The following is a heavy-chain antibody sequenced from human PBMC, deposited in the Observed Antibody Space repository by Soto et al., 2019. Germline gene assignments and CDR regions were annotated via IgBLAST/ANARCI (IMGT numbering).Heavy chain of an antibody. CDR2: IIPIFGTP. D-gene: IGHD6-19*01. CDR3: ARRSPIAVGSLLDP. J-gene: IGHJ5*02. CDR1: GGTFSSSA. V-gene: IGHV1-69*13. Sequence: SVKVCCNASGGTFSSSAISWVRQVHGQGLEWMGVIIPIFGTPNSPQKFQGRVTITADESTRTAYMELSSLRSEDTAVDYGARRSPIAVGSLLDPWGQGTLVT.